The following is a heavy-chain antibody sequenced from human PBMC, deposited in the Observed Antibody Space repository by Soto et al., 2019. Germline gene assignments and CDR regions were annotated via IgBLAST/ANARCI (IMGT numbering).Heavy chain of an antibody. D-gene: IGHD3-10*01. Sequence: PGESLKVSCRGSEYIFASYWISWVRQMPGKGLEWMGSIDPSDSSTNYSPSFQGHVTISADKSISTAYLQWSSLKASDTAMYYCAVPYYYGSGSYPTYYYYYGMDVWGQGTTVTVSS. V-gene: IGHV5-10-1*01. J-gene: IGHJ6*02. CDR1: EYIFASYW. CDR2: IDPSDSST. CDR3: AVPYYYGSGSYPTYYYYYGMDV.